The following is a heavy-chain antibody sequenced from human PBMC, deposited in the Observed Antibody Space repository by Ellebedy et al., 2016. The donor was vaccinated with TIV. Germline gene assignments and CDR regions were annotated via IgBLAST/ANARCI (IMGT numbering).Heavy chain of an antibody. D-gene: IGHD2-8*01. CDR3: AKRKSNGGEFDY. CDR1: GFTLSTYA. Sequence: GGSLRLSCAASGFTLSTYAMGWVRQAPGKGLEWVSVVSIGGSTHYGDSVNGRFTISRDNSKNTVYLQMNSLRTEDTAVYFCAKRKSNGGEFDYWGQGTLVTVSS. J-gene: IGHJ4*02. V-gene: IGHV3-23*01. CDR2: VSIGGST.